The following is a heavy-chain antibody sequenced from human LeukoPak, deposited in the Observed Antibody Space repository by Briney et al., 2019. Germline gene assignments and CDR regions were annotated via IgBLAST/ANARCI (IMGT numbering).Heavy chain of an antibody. CDR3: ARDGGYYYVRRRRCWFDP. J-gene: IGHJ5*02. D-gene: IGHD3-22*01. CDR2: INHSGST. CDR1: GTSISNYY. V-gene: IGHV4-34*01. Sequence: SETLSLTCSVSGTSISNYYWNWIRQPPGKGLEWIGEINHSGSTNYNPSLKSRVTISVDTSKNQFSLKLSSVTAADTAVYYCARDGGYYYVRRRRCWFDPWGQGTLVTVSS.